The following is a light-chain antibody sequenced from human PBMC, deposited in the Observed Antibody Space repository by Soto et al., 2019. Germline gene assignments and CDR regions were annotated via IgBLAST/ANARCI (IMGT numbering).Light chain of an antibody. V-gene: IGKV3-20*01. Sequence: EIVLTQSPGTLSLSPGDRATLSCRASQSVTTNYLAWYQRKPGQAPRLLIYGASNRATDIPAWFSGGGSGTDFTLTITRLEPEDFAVYYCQQYDSSPPTFGQGTKVEI. J-gene: IGKJ1*01. CDR1: QSVTTNY. CDR3: QQYDSSPPT. CDR2: GAS.